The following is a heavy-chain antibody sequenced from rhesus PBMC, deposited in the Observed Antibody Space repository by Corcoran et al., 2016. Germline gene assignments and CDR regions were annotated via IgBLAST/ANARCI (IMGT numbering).Heavy chain of an antibody. CDR1: GGSIPTGSYY. J-gene: IGHJ4*01. Sequence: QVHLQESGPGLVKPSETLSFTCAVSGGSIPTGSYYWRWIRQPPGKGLEWIGYITNSGSTSYNPSLKSRVTISRDTSKNLFSLRLTSVTAADTAVYYCTRFADWGQGVLVTVSS. CDR2: ITNSGST. CDR3: TRFAD. V-gene: IGHV4-122*02.